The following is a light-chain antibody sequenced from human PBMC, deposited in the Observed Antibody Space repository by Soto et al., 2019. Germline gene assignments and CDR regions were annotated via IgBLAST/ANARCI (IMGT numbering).Light chain of an antibody. CDR2: DVS. V-gene: IGLV2-14*03. J-gene: IGLJ1*01. Sequence: HSVLAQPASVSGSPGQSITISCSGTSGDVGSYNFVSWYQQHPGKAPKLMIYDVSNRPSGVSNRFSGSKSGNTASLTISGLQAEDEADYYCTSFTSSSTHVIRTGNKVTVL. CDR3: TSFTSSSTHV. CDR1: SGDVGSYNF.